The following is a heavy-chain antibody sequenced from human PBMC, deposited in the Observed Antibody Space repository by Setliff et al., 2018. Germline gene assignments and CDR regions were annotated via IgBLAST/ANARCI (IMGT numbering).Heavy chain of an antibody. CDR1: GFTFNTYW. V-gene: IGHV3-74*01. Sequence: GGSLRLSCAASGFTFNTYWMHWVRQAPGKGLVWFSHINSDGSGTSYADSVKGRFTISRDNAKNTPYLQMNSLRAEDTAVFYCVAVRWNYPTVWGQGTQVTVSS. J-gene: IGHJ4*02. CDR3: VAVRWNYPTV. CDR2: INSDGSGT. D-gene: IGHD1-7*01.